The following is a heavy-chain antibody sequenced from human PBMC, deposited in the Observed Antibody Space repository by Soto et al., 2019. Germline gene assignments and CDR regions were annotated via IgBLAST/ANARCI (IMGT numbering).Heavy chain of an antibody. V-gene: IGHV3-15*07. J-gene: IGHJ6*02. CDR1: GFTFSNAW. CDR2: IKSKTDGGTT. D-gene: IGHD5-12*01. Sequence: LRLSCAASGFTFSNAWMNWVRQAPGKGLEWVGRIKSKTDGGTTDYAASVKGRFTISRDDSKNTAYLQMNSLKTEDTAVYYCTRTKNELRFYSYTGIDVWGQGTTVTVSS. CDR3: TRTKNELRFYSYTGIDV.